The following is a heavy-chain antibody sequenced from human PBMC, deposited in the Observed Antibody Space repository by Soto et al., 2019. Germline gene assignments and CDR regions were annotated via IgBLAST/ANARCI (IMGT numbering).Heavy chain of an antibody. J-gene: IGHJ4*01. CDR2: IYYSGST. D-gene: IGHD3-10*01. CDR1: GGTISSGDYY. CDR3: ASRKSSPYFDY. V-gene: IGHV4-30-4*01. Sequence: SETLSLTCTVSGGTISSGDYYWSWIRQPPGKGLEWIGYIYYSGSTYYNPSLKSRVTISVDTSKNQFSLKLSSVTAADTAVYYCASRKSSPYFDYWGHGTLVTVSS.